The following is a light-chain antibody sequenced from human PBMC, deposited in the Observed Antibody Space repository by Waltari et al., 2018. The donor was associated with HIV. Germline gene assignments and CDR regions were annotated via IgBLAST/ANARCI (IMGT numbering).Light chain of an antibody. CDR1: QGISNY. Sequence: DIQLTQSPSFLSASVGDSVIITCRARQGISNYLAWYQQRPGKAPKLLIYAASILQSGVPSRFSGSGSGTEFTLTISSLQTEDFAVYYCQQFNYYPVIFGGGTKVEIK. J-gene: IGKJ4*01. V-gene: IGKV1-9*01. CDR2: AAS. CDR3: QQFNYYPVI.